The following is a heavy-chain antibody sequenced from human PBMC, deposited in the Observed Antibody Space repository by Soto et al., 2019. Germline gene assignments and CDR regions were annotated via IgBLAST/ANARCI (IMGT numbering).Heavy chain of an antibody. CDR1: GFILGRNS. J-gene: IGHJ4*02. Sequence: EEQLVESGGGLVQAGGSLRLSCAASGFILGRNSMMWVRQAPGKGLEWVAYITSSSTTMNYADSVKGRFIISRDNSKKTLYLEMNSLRAEDTAVYYCARAGGTTVTGLWHFDSWGQGTLVTVSP. V-gene: IGHV3-48*01. CDR3: ARAGGTTVTGLWHFDS. CDR2: ITSSSTTM. D-gene: IGHD4-17*01.